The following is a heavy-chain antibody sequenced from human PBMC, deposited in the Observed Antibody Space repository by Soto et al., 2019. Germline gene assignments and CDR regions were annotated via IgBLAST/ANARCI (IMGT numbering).Heavy chain of an antibody. J-gene: IGHJ4*02. CDR2: ISYDGSNK. CDR3: AKDSSGGSGDY. D-gene: IGHD6-19*01. Sequence: GGSLRLSCAASGFTFSSYGMHWVRQAPGKGLEWVAVISYDGSNKYYADSVKGRFTISRDNSKNTLYLQMNSLRAEDTAVYYCAKDSSGGSGDYWGQGTLVTVSS. V-gene: IGHV3-30*18. CDR1: GFTFSSYG.